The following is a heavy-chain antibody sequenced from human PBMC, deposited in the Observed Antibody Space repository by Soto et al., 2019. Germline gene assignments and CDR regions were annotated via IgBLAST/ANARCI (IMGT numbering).Heavy chain of an antibody. J-gene: IGHJ3*02. D-gene: IGHD4-17*01. V-gene: IGHV3-21*01. CDR1: GFTFSSYS. CDR2: ISSSSSYI. CDR3: ATPLATVTTGGAFDI. Sequence: EVQLVESGGGLVKPGGSLRLSCAASGFTFSSYSMNWVRQAPGKGLEWVSSISSSSSYIYYADSVKGRFTISRDNAKNSLYLQMNSLRAEDTAVYYCATPLATVTTGGAFDIWGQGTMVTVSS.